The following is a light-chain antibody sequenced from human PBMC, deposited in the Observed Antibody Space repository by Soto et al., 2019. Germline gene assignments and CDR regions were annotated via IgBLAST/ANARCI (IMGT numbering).Light chain of an antibody. CDR1: SGHSNYA. J-gene: IGLJ2*01. Sequence: QSVLTQSPSASASLGASVKLTCTLSSGHSNYAIAWHQQQPEKGPRYLMKLNRDGSHSKGDGIPTRFSGSSSGAERYLTISSLPSEDEADYYCQTWGTGIEIFGGGTKLTVL. V-gene: IGLV4-69*01. CDR3: QTWGTGIEI. CDR2: LNRDGSH.